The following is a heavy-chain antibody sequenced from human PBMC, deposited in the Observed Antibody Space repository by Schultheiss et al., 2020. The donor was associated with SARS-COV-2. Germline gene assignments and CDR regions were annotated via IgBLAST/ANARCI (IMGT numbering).Heavy chain of an antibody. V-gene: IGHV4-34*01. CDR3: ARVGVVVPAAENWFDP. Sequence: SETLSLTCAVYGGSFSGYYWGWIRQPPGKGLEWIGEINHSGSTNYNPSLKSRVTISVDTSKNQFSLKLSSVTAEDTAVYYCARVGVVVPAAENWFDPWGQGTLVTVSS. D-gene: IGHD2-2*01. CDR1: GGSFSGYY. CDR2: INHSGST. J-gene: IGHJ5*02.